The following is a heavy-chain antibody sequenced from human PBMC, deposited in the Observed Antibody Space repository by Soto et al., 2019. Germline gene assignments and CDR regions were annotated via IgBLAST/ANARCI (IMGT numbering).Heavy chain of an antibody. CDR2: IYYSGST. CDR1: GGSISSSSYY. J-gene: IGHJ6*02. D-gene: IGHD6-19*01. Sequence: QLQLQESGPGLVKPSETLSLTCTVSGGSISSSSYYWGWIRQPPGKGLEWIGSIYYSGSTYYNPSLKSRVTISVDTSKNQFSLKLSSVTAADTAVYYCATTGIAVAGNTYYYYYGMDVWGQGTTVTVSS. CDR3: ATTGIAVAGNTYYYYYGMDV. V-gene: IGHV4-39*01.